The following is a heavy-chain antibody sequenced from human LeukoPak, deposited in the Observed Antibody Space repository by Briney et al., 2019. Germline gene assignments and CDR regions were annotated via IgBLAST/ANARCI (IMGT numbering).Heavy chain of an antibody. D-gene: IGHD6-13*01. CDR2: ISSSSSTI. CDR3: ARDMYAAAGIPDV. V-gene: IGHV3-48*01. J-gene: IGHJ6*04. Sequence: PGGSLRLSCAASGFTFSSYSMNWVRQAPGKGLEWVSYISSSSSTIYYADSVKGRFTISRDNAKNSLYLQMNSLRAEDTAVYYCARDMYAAAGIPDVWGKGTTVTISS. CDR1: GFTFSSYS.